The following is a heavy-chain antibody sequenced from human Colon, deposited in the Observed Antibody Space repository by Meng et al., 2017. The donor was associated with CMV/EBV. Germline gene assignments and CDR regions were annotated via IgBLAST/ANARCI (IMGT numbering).Heavy chain of an antibody. CDR3: ARDREFAMDV. CDR2: INPFSGAT. Sequence: ASVKVSCKASGYTFTGYYLHWVRQAPGQGLEWMGRINPFSGATSSEQKFLGRVTMTTDSSITTNYMELRSLTSDDSAVYYCARDREFAMDVWGQGTTVTVSS. CDR1: GYTFTGYY. J-gene: IGHJ6*02. V-gene: IGHV1-2*02.